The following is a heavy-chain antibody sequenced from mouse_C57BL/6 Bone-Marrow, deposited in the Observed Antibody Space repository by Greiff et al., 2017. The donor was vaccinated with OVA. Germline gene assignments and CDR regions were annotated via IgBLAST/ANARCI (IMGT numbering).Heavy chain of an antibody. D-gene: IGHD2-3*01. CDR1: GFPITSGYY. V-gene: IGHV12-3*01. Sequence: VQRVESGPGLVKPSQSLFLTCSITGFPITSGYYWIWIRQSPGKPLEWMGYITHSGETFYNPSLQSPISITRETSKNQFFLQLNSVTTEDTAMYYCAGDRDGYFFFDYWGQGTTLTVSS. J-gene: IGHJ2*01. CDR3: AGDRDGYFFFDY. CDR2: ITHSGET.